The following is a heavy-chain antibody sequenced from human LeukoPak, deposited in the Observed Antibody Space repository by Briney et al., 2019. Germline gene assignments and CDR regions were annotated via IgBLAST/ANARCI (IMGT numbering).Heavy chain of an antibody. Sequence: GGSLRLSCAASGFTVSSNYMSWVRQAPGKGLEWVSVIYSGGTTYYADSVKGRFTISRDNSKNTLHLQMNSLRDEDTAVYYCARGETARVDYWGQGILVTVSS. CDR1: GFTVSSNY. CDR2: IYSGGTT. D-gene: IGHD3-16*01. V-gene: IGHV3-66*01. CDR3: ARGETARVDY. J-gene: IGHJ4*02.